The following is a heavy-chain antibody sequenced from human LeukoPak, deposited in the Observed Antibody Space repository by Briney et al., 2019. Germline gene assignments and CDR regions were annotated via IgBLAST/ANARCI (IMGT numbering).Heavy chain of an antibody. CDR3: ARENHDAFDI. CDR2: IRFDGTTK. V-gene: IGHV3-30*02. CDR1: GFSFSSSG. Sequence: GGSLRLSCAASGFSFSSSGMHWVRQAPGRGLEWVAFIRFDGTTKYYAQSVRGRFTISRDNAKNSPYLQMSTLRADDTADYYCARENHDAFDIWGQGTMVTVSS. J-gene: IGHJ3*02.